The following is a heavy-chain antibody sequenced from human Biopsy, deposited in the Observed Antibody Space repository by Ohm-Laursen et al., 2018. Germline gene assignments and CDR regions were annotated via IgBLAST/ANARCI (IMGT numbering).Heavy chain of an antibody. Sequence: SLRLSCTASGFTFTVNYMSWIRQAPGRGLGWVSHISGIGDTTYYENSVKGRFTIFRDNSKNSLYLQMNSLIAEDAAVYYCARDLTWGSYFDSWGQGTLVTVSS. D-gene: IGHD3-16*01. CDR3: ARDLTWGSYFDS. CDR2: ISGIGDTT. V-gene: IGHV3-11*01. J-gene: IGHJ4*02. CDR1: GFTFTVNY.